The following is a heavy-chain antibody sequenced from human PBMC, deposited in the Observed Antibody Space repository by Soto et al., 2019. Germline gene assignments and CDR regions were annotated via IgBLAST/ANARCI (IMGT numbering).Heavy chain of an antibody. J-gene: IGHJ4*02. D-gene: IGHD3-22*01. V-gene: IGHV3-23*01. CDR2: LSDSVGTT. CDR3: AKHLIGGRLKSPFDL. Sequence: WGSLGIGCAFSGFSFGTYTVNWVRQAPGMGLEWVSGLSDSVGTTHYAYSVKGRFTISRDKSKNTLYLQMNNLRAEDTAVYYCAKHLIGGRLKSPFDLWGQGTKVTVSS. CDR1: GFSFGTYT.